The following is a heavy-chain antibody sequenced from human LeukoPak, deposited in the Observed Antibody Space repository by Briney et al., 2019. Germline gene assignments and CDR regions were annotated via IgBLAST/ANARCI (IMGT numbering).Heavy chain of an antibody. V-gene: IGHV4-34*01. CDR3: ARGFLDFWSGYRKYFDY. CDR2: INHSGST. CDR1: GGSISSYY. Sequence: SETLSLTCTVSGGSISSYYWSWIRQPPGKGLEWIGEINHSGSTNYNPSLKSRVTISVDTSKNQFSLKLSSVTAADTAVYYCARGFLDFWSGYRKYFDYWGQGTLVTVSS. J-gene: IGHJ4*02. D-gene: IGHD3-3*01.